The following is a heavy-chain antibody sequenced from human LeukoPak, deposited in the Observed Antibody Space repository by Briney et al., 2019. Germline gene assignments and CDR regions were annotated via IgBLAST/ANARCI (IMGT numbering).Heavy chain of an antibody. CDR2: ISSRGDST. CDR3: ARESSGTYYLKQ. D-gene: IGHD1-26*01. CDR1: GFTFSYSY. Sequence: GRSMRLSCAASGFTFSYSYMNWIRQAPGNGPEWVSSISSRGDSTNYADSVKGRFTISRDNAKNSLYLQMNNLRAEDTAVYYCARESSGTYYLKQWGQGTLVTVYS. V-gene: IGHV3-11*05. J-gene: IGHJ4*02.